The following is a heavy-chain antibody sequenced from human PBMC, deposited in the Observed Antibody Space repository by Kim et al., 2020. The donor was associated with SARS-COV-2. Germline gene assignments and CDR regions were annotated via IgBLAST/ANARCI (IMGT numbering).Heavy chain of an antibody. CDR3: AKRGVTIFGTQHYGMDV. J-gene: IGHJ6*02. Sequence: GGSLRLSCAASGFTFSSYAMSWVRQAPGKGLEWVSAISGSGGSTYYADSVKGRFTISRDNSKNTLYLQMNSLRAEDTAVYYCAKRGVTIFGTQHYGMDVWGQGTTVTVSS. V-gene: IGHV3-23*01. CDR1: GFTFSSYA. D-gene: IGHD3-3*01. CDR2: ISGSGGST.